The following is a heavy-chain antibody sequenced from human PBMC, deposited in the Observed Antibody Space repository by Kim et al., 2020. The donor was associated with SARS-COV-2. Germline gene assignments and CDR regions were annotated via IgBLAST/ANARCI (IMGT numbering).Heavy chain of an antibody. CDR1: GFTFSNAW. D-gene: IGHD6-13*01. CDR3: TTDLTKLGIAAAGSNWFDP. J-gene: IGHJ5*02. Sequence: GGSLRLSCAASGFTFSNAWMSCVRQAPGKGLEWVGRIKSKTDGGTTDYAAPVKGRFTISRDDSKNTLYLQMNSLKTEDTAVYYCTTDLTKLGIAAAGSNWFDPWGQGTLVTVSS. CDR2: IKSKTDGGTT. V-gene: IGHV3-15*01.